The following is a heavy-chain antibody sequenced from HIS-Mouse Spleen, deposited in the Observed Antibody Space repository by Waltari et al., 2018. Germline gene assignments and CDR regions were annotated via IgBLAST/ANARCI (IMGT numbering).Heavy chain of an antibody. J-gene: IGHJ2*01. V-gene: IGHV4-4*07. CDR3: ASDWYFDL. CDR1: GGSISSFY. CDR2: IYTSGST. Sequence: SLSLTCTVSGGSISSFYWGWIRQPAGKGLEWIGRIYTSGSTNYNPSPKSRVTMSVDTSKNQFSLKLSSVTAADTAVYYCASDWYFDLWGRGTLVTVSS.